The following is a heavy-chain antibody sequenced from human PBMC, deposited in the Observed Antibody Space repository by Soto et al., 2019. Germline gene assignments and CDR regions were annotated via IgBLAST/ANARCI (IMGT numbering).Heavy chain of an antibody. V-gene: IGHV3-11*03. CDR1: GFTFSDYY. CDR2: ISSSSSYT. J-gene: IGHJ4*02. D-gene: IGHD3-22*01. Sequence: GGSLRLSCAASGFTFSDYYMSWIRQAPGKGLEWVSYISSSSSYTNYADSVKGRFTISRDNAKNSLYLQMNSLRAEDTAVYYCARGSLFYDSSGYYYYWGQGTLVTVSS. CDR3: ARGSLFYDSSGYYYY.